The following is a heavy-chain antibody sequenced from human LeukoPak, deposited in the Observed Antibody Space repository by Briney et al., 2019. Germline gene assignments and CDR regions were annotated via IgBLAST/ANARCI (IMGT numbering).Heavy chain of an antibody. CDR1: GYTFTGYY. V-gene: IGHV1-2*02. CDR3: AREAEGYCSGGRCYGKGFDV. J-gene: IGHJ1*01. D-gene: IGHD2-15*01. CDR2: INPNSGGT. Sequence: ASVKVSCKASGYTFTGYYMHWVRQAPGQGPEWMAWINPNSGGTNYAQKFQGRVTMTRDTSISTAYMELSRLRSDDTAVYYCAREAEGYCSGGRCYGKGFDVWGQDTLVTVSS.